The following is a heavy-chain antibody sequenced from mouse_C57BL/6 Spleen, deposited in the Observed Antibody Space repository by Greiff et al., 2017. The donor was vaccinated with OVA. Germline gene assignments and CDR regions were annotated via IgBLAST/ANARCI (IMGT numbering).Heavy chain of an antibody. D-gene: IGHD2-3*01. J-gene: IGHJ3*01. V-gene: IGHV1-82*01. CDR3: ARGGDGYSSFAY. Sequence: QVQLQQSGPELVKPGASVKISCKASGYAFSSSWMNWVKQRPGQGLEWIGRIYPGDGDTNYNGKFKGKATLTAEKSSSTAYMQLSSLTSEGSAVYVCARGGDGYSSFAYWGQGTLVTVSA. CDR1: GYAFSSSW. CDR2: IYPGDGDT.